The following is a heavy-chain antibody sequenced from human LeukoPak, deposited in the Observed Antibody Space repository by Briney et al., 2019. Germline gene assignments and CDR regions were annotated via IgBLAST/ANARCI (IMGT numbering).Heavy chain of an antibody. CDR1: GFTFSSYA. D-gene: IGHD3-16*01. Sequence: GGSLRLSCAASGFTFSSYAMSWVRQAPGKGLEWVSGITGNGATTYYAGSVKGRFTISRDISKSTLYLQMNSLRAEDMAVYYCAKDGGQGADYWGQGTLVTVSS. CDR2: ITGNGATT. V-gene: IGHV3-23*01. J-gene: IGHJ4*02. CDR3: AKDGGQGADY.